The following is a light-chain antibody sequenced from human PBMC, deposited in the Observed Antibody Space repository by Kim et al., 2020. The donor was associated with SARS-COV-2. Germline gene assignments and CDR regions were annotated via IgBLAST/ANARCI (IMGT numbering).Light chain of an antibody. CDR2: DVT. Sequence: QSVTISCTGTSSDVGGYNYVSWYQQHPGKAPKFMIYDVTKRPSGVPDRFSGSKSGNTASLTISGLQAEDEADYYCCSYAGSYTWVFGGGTQLTVL. J-gene: IGLJ3*02. V-gene: IGLV2-11*01. CDR3: CSYAGSYTWV. CDR1: SSDVGGYNY.